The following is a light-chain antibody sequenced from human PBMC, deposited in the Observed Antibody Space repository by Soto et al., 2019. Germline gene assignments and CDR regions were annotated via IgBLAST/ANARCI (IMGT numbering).Light chain of an antibody. CDR2: GAS. Sequence: ERVMTQSPATLSVSPGERATLSCRASQRISSNLAWYQQKPGQAPRLLIYGASTRATGIPARFSGSGSGTEFTRTISSLQSEDFAVYYCQQDNNWPPITFGQGTRLEI. CDR1: QRISSN. V-gene: IGKV3-15*01. J-gene: IGKJ5*01. CDR3: QQDNNWPPIT.